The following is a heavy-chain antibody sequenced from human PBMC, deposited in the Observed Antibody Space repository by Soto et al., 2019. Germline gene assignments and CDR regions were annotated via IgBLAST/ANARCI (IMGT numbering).Heavy chain of an antibody. J-gene: IGHJ3*02. D-gene: IGHD6-19*01. V-gene: IGHV3-23*01. CDR3: AKVSFLPGYSSGWTFPLCAFDI. Sequence: GGSLRLSCAASGFTFSSYAMSWVRQAPGKGLEWVSAISGSGGSTYYADSVKGRFTISRDNSKNTLYLQMNSLRAEDTAVYYCAKVSFLPGYSSGWTFPLCAFDIWGQGTMVTVSS. CDR2: ISGSGGST. CDR1: GFTFSSYA.